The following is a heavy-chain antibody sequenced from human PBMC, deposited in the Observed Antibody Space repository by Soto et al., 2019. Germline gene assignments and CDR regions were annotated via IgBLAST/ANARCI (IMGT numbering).Heavy chain of an antibody. V-gene: IGHV1-2*02. Sequence: QEHLVQSGAEVKKPGASVKVSCKASGYTFTTYFLHWFRQAPGQGPEWMGWINTNSGDTKYAQNCQGRVTMTRDTSIDTVYMELSRLKSDDTSVYYCARGPSHGAFDYWGQGTLVTVSS. CDR2: INTNSGDT. CDR3: ARGPSHGAFDY. J-gene: IGHJ4*02. D-gene: IGHD5-18*01. CDR1: GYTFTTYF.